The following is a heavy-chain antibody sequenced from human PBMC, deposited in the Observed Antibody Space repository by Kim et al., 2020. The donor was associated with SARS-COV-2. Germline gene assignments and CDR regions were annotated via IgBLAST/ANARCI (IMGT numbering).Heavy chain of an antibody. V-gene: IGHV1-8*01. CDR3: ARGRIGYCSGGSCYSTGFDP. CDR1: GYTFTSYD. Sequence: ASVKVSCKASGYTFTSYDINWVRQATGQGLEWMGWMNPNSGNTGYAQKFQGRVTMTRNTSISTAYMELSSLRSEDTAVYYCARGRIGYCSGGSCYSTGFDPWGQGTLVTVSS. J-gene: IGHJ5*02. D-gene: IGHD2-15*01. CDR2: MNPNSGNT.